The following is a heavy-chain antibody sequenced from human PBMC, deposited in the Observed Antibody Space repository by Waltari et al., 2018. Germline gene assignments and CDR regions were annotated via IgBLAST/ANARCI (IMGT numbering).Heavy chain of an antibody. CDR3: ARGKQLFDY. D-gene: IGHD1-1*01. CDR2: IYPGDSDI. Sequence: EVQLVQSGAEVRKPGASLKISCKGSGFNFATNWIAWVRQMPGKGLEWMVVIYPGDSDIRYSPSSQGHVTISADKSINTAYLQWSSLKASDTSFYFCARGKQLFDYWGQGTLVTVSS. J-gene: IGHJ4*02. CDR1: GFNFATNW. V-gene: IGHV5-51*01.